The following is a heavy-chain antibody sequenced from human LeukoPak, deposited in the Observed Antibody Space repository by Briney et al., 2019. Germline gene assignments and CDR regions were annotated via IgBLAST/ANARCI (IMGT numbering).Heavy chain of an antibody. CDR1: GGFSSGYY. V-gene: IGHV4-34*12. CDR2: IIHSGNT. J-gene: IGHJ3*02. Sequence: SETLSLTCAVYGGFSSGYYWSWIRKPPGKGLGWIGEIIHSGNTNYNPSLKGRVTISVDTSKNQFSLKLSSVTAADTAVYYCARTHWGFHDAFDIWGQGTMVAVSS. CDR3: ARTHWGFHDAFDI. D-gene: IGHD7-27*01.